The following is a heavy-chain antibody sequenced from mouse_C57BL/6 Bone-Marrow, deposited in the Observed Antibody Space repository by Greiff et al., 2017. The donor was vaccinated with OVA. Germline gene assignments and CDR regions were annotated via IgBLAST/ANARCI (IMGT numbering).Heavy chain of an antibody. V-gene: IGHV1-54*01. J-gene: IGHJ2*01. Sequence: VQLQESGAELVRPGTSVKVSCKASGYAFTNYLIEWVKQRPGQGLEWIGVINPGSGGTNYNEKFKGKATLTADKSSSTAYMQISSLTSEDSAVYFCARESHYYGSSSYYFDYWGQGTTLTVSS. CDR3: ARESHYYGSSSYYFDY. CDR2: INPGSGGT. D-gene: IGHD1-1*01. CDR1: GYAFTNYL.